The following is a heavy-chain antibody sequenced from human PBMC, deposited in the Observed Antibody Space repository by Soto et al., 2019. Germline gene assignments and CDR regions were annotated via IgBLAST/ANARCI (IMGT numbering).Heavy chain of an antibody. J-gene: IGHJ6*02. CDR2: IYYSGST. CDR1: RGSISSYY. V-gene: IGHV4-59*01. Sequence: SETLSLTCTTSRGSISSYYWSWIRQPPEKGLEWIGYIYYSGSTNYNPSLKSRVTISVDSSKNQFSLKLSSVTAADTAVYYCARYYYDSSGYEPYYYYYGMDVWGQGTTVT. D-gene: IGHD3-22*01. CDR3: ARYYYDSSGYEPYYYYYGMDV.